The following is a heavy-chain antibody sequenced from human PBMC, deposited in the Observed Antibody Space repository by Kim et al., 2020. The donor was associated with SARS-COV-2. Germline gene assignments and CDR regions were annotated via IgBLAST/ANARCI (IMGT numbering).Heavy chain of an antibody. CDR3: ARSLGYPTDFDY. J-gene: IGHJ4*02. V-gene: IGHV4-39*01. Sequence: YTPSPKSVVPISVDRSKNQFSLKLSSVTAADTAVYYCARSLGYPTDFDYWGQGTLVTVSS. D-gene: IGHD5-12*01.